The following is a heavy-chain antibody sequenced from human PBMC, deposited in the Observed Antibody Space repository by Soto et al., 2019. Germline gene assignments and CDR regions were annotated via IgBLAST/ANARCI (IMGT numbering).Heavy chain of an antibody. V-gene: IGHV3-21*02. Sequence: EVQLVESGGGLVQPGGSLRLSCAASGFTFNTYNMNWVRQAPGKGLEWVSSISSSSTYIFYADSVRCRFTIARDNDENSLYLQMSSLRAEDTAVYYSARDLNKWAPTAQLSTAGMDVWGQGTTVTVSS. J-gene: IGHJ6*02. CDR1: GFTFNTYN. CDR2: ISSSSTYI. D-gene: IGHD2-2*01. CDR3: ARDLNKWAPTAQLSTAGMDV.